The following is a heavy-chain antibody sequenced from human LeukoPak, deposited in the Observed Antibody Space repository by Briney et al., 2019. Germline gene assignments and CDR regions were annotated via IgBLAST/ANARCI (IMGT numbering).Heavy chain of an antibody. Sequence: PGGSLRLSCAASGFTVSSNYMSWVRQAPGKGLEWVSVIYSGGSTYYADSVKGRFTISRDNSKNTLYLQMNSLRAEDTAVYYCAREQWLVRGCDYWGQGTLVTVSS. CDR1: GFTVSSNY. D-gene: IGHD6-19*01. J-gene: IGHJ4*02. CDR3: AREQWLVRGCDY. CDR2: IYSGGST. V-gene: IGHV3-53*01.